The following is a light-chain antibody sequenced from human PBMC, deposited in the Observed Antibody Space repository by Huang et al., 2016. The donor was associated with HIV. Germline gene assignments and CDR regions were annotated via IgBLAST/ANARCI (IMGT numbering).Light chain of an antibody. J-gene: IGKJ4*01. V-gene: IGKV1-39*01. CDR3: QQTYNTPRT. Sequence: DIQMTQSPSSLSASVGDRVTITCRASQIINNYLNWYQQRPGAAPQILIYGASTLQTGVPSRFSGGGSGTDYTLTISGLQPEEYAIYFCQQTYNTPRTFGGGTKVEIK. CDR2: GAS. CDR1: QIINNY.